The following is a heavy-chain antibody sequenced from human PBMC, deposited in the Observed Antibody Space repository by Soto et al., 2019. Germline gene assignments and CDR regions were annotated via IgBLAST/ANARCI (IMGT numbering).Heavy chain of an antibody. Sequence: PSETLSLTXSVSGGSVRSGNHFWNWIRQPPGRGLEWLGYMYYTGVTNYNPSLKSRVSMSVDTSKNQFSLKLTSLTAADTAVYYCARGGQPLGYYGLDVWGQGTTVTVSS. J-gene: IGHJ6*02. CDR2: MYYTGVT. V-gene: IGHV4-61*01. D-gene: IGHD6-13*01. CDR3: ARGGQPLGYYGLDV. CDR1: GGSVRSGNHF.